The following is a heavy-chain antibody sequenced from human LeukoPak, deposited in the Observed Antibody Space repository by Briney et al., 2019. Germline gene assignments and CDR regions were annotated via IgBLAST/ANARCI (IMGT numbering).Heavy chain of an antibody. CDR2: IYNSGST. CDR3: ARHSGYCSGDSCCSYWFDP. V-gene: IGHV4-39*01. D-gene: IGHD2-15*01. J-gene: IGHJ5*02. CDR1: GGSIRNSRFD. Sequence: SESLSLTCAVSGGSIRNSRFDWGWSRERRGKGLEWMARIYNSGSTYYNPSIKSRITILGDRCKNQCSLRLSSVTAADPAVYYCARHSGYCSGDSCCSYWFDPWGQGTLVTVSS.